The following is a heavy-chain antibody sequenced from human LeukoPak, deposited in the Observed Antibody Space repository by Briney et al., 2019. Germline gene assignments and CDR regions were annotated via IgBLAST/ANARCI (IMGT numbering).Heavy chain of an antibody. D-gene: IGHD4-17*01. Sequence: GGSLRLSCAASGFTFSSYGMNWVRQAPGKGLEWVSYISSSSSTIYYADSVKGRFTISRDNAKNSLYLQMNSLRAEDTAVYYCARAPMTTVTESVDWGQGTLVTVSS. CDR3: ARAPMTTVTESVD. J-gene: IGHJ4*02. CDR2: ISSSSSTI. V-gene: IGHV3-48*01. CDR1: GFTFSSYG.